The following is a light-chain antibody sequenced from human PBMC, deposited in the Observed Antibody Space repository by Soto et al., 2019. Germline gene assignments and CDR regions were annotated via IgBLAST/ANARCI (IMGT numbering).Light chain of an antibody. Sequence: IQMTQSPSSLSASVGDRVTITCRASQSISSYLNWYQQKPGKAPKLLIYAASSLQSGVPSRLSGSGYGTDFTITISSLQTEDFATYYCQQSYSTPWTFGQGTKVDIK. V-gene: IGKV1-39*01. CDR2: AAS. CDR1: QSISSY. CDR3: QQSYSTPWT. J-gene: IGKJ1*01.